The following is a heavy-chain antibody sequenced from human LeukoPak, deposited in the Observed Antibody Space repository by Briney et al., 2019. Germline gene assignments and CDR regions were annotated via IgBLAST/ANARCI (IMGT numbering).Heavy chain of an antibody. Sequence: VASVKVSCKASGYTFTSYYMHWVRQAPGQGLEWMGNINPSGGSTSYAQKFQGRVTMTRDTSTSTVYMELSSLRSEDTAVYYCARGSPSLYSSSWYGCWFDPWGQGTLVTVSS. CDR3: ARGSPSLYSSSWYGCWFDP. D-gene: IGHD6-13*01. CDR1: GYTFTSYY. J-gene: IGHJ5*02. V-gene: IGHV1-46*01. CDR2: INPSGGST.